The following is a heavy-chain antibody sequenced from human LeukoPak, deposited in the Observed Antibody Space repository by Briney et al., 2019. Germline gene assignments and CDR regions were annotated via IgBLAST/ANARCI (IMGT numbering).Heavy chain of an antibody. CDR2: IYYSGST. Sequence: PSETLSLTCAVSGGSISSGGYSWSWIRQPPGKGLEWIGYIYYSGSTYYNPSLKSRVAISVDTSKNQFSLKLSSVTAADTAVYYCARSWAHAFDIWGQGTMVTVSS. D-gene: IGHD6-13*01. J-gene: IGHJ3*02. CDR3: ARSWAHAFDI. CDR1: GGSISSGGYS. V-gene: IGHV4-30-4*07.